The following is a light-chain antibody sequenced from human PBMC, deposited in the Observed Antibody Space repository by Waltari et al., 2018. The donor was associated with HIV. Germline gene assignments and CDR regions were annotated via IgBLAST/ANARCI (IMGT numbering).Light chain of an antibody. CDR2: GAS. CDR1: QTITSN. Sequence: EIVITQSPATLSCSPGKKATLSCRASQTITSNLAWYQQKPGQAPRLLIYGASTRATGIPARFSGSGSGTEFTLTISSLQSEDFAVFYCQHYHNWPPYTFGQGTKLEIK. J-gene: IGKJ2*01. CDR3: QHYHNWPPYT. V-gene: IGKV3-15*01.